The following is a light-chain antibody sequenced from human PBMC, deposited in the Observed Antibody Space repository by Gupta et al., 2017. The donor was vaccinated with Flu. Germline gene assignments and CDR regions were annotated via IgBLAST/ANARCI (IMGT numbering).Light chain of an antibody. V-gene: IGKV3-15*01. CDR2: GDS. Sequence: EIVMTQSPVTLSASPGERAALSCRASQSVSRNLAWYQQKPGQPPRLLIHGDSTRASGVPARFSGSGSRTEFTLTISSLQSEDFAVYYCQQDHDWPFTFGEGTKLEIK. CDR1: QSVSRN. CDR3: QQDHDWPFT. J-gene: IGKJ2*01.